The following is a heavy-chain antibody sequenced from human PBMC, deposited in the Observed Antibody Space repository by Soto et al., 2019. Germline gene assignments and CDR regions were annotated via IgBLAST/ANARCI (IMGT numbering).Heavy chain of an antibody. Sequence: GGSLRLSCVASGFTFSTHAMSWVRQVPGKGLEWVSTSSGSGGNIYYGESVKGRFTISRDDPKNTLYLDMNCLRVEDTAVYYCAKDPPWTVGPLAMDVWGQGTTVTVSS. J-gene: IGHJ6*02. CDR1: GFTFSTHA. CDR3: AKDPPWTVGPLAMDV. V-gene: IGHV3-23*01. D-gene: IGHD2-2*01. CDR2: SSGSGGNI.